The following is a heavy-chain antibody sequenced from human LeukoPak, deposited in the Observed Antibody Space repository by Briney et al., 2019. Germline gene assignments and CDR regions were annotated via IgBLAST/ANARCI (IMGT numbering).Heavy chain of an antibody. J-gene: IGHJ6*03. CDR2: IMPLFNTA. CDR1: GGTFSSYS. CDR3: ARVDRYHYYLDV. V-gene: IGHV1-69*05. Sequence: ASVKVSCKASGGTFSSYSITWVRQAPGQGLEWMGGIMPLFNTANYAQQFQGRVTITTDESTSTAYMELSSLRFEDTAMYYCARVDRYHYYLDVWGKGTTVTVS.